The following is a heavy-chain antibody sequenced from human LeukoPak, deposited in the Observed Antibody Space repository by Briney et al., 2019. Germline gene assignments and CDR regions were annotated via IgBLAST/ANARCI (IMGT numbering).Heavy chain of an antibody. CDR3: ARRDDYIWGSYRTFDY. CDR2: INHSGST. CDR1: GGSFSGYH. V-gene: IGHV4-34*01. J-gene: IGHJ4*02. D-gene: IGHD3-16*02. Sequence: SETLSLTCAVYGGSFSGYHWSWIRQPPGKGLEWIGEINHSGSTNYNPSLKSRVTISVDTSKNQFSLKLSSVTAADTAVYYCARRDDYIWGSYRTFDYWGQGTLVTVSS.